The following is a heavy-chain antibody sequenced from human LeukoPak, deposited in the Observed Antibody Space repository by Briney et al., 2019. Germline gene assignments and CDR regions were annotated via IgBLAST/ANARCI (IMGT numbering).Heavy chain of an antibody. CDR3: GRDTVGYGGAFDI. V-gene: IGHV3-30-3*01. D-gene: IGHD5-18*01. CDR2: ISYDGSNK. Sequence: GGSLRLSCVASGFTFSSYNMHWVRQAPGKGLEWVAVISYDGSNKYYADSVKGRSTISRDNSKNTLYLQVNSLRPEDTAVYYCGRDTVGYGGAFDIWGQGTMVTVSS. J-gene: IGHJ3*02. CDR1: GFTFSSYN.